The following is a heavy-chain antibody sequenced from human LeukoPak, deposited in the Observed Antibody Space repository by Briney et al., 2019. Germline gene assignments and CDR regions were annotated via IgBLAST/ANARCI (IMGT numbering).Heavy chain of an antibody. V-gene: IGHV4-38-2*02. CDR3: ARESSGSYYGF. D-gene: IGHD1-26*01. J-gene: IGHJ4*02. CDR2: IYHSGST. Sequence: PSDTLSLTCAVSGYSISSGYYWGWIRQPPGKGLEWIGSIYHSGSTYYNPSLKSRVTISVDTSKNQFSLKLSSVTAADTAVYYCARESSGSYYGFWGQGTLVTVSS. CDR1: GYSISSGYY.